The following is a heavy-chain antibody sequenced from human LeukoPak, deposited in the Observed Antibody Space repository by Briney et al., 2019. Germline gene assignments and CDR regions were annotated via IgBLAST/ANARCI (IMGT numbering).Heavy chain of an antibody. CDR1: GISFSNYA. D-gene: IGHD1-1*01. Sequence: GGSLRLSCAASGISFSNYAMSWVRQAPARGPEWVSSIRGNGDTFYADSVKGRFTLPKDDSRNTVYLQLNNLRVDDTAVYYCAKANWVSNADAVWWGQGTLVTVSS. V-gene: IGHV3-23*01. J-gene: IGHJ4*02. CDR2: IRGNGDT. CDR3: AKANWVSNADAVW.